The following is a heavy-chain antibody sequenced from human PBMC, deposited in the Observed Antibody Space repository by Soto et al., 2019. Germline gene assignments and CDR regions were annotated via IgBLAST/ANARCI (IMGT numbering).Heavy chain of an antibody. CDR3: ARSTGSGFRPGTHRFNWFDP. D-gene: IGHD5-12*01. J-gene: IGHJ5*02. V-gene: IGHV1-69*01. Sequence: QVQLVQSGAEVKQPGSSVKVSCQASGVTFSSFAISWVRPAPGQGLEWMGGIIPIFRTPNYAQNFQGRVTITADESTSSVYMELSRLRSEDTAVYYCARSTGSGFRPGTHRFNWFDPWGQGTLVTVSS. CDR2: IIPIFRTP. CDR1: GVTFSSFA.